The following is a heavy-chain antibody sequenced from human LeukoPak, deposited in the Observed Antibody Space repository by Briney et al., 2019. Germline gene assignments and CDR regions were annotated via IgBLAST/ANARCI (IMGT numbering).Heavy chain of an antibody. J-gene: IGHJ5*02. CDR1: GYSISSGYY. D-gene: IGHD3-3*01. CDR3: ERDLIRITIFGVVITNWFDP. V-gene: IGHV4-38-2*02. CDR2: IDQVAST. Sequence: ESMSLTCAVSGYSISSGYYWGWIRQPPGKGLEWIGSIDQVASTYYNPSLKRRGTISVDTSKNQFSLKLSSVTAADTAVYYCERDLIRITIFGVVITNWFDPWGQGTL.